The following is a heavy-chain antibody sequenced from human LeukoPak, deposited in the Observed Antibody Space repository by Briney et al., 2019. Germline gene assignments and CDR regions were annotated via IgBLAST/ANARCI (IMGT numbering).Heavy chain of an antibody. V-gene: IGHV3-53*01. Sequence: GGLLRLCCAASGFIVSSNYRCWVRPPGVEVLEWGSVIYSGGSTYYADSVKGRFTISRDNSKNTLYLQMSSLRAEDTAVYYCAREYDRLYYYGSSGYVHWGQGTLVTVSS. D-gene: IGHD3-22*01. CDR1: GFIVSSNY. CDR3: AREYDRLYYYGSSGYVH. J-gene: IGHJ4*02. CDR2: IYSGGST.